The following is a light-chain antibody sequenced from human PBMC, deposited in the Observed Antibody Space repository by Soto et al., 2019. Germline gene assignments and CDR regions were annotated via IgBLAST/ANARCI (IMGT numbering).Light chain of an antibody. J-gene: IGKJ5*01. CDR2: AAS. CDR1: QGISSY. CDR3: QQLNSYPIT. V-gene: IGKV1-8*01. Sequence: AIRMTQSPSSLSASTGDRVTITCRASQGISSYLAWYQQKAGKAPKLLIYAASTLQSGVPSRFSGSGSGTDFTLTISSLQSEDFATYYCQQLNSYPITFGQGTRLEIK.